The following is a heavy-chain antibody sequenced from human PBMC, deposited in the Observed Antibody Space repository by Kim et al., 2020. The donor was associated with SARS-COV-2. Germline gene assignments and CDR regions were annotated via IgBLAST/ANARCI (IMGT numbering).Heavy chain of an antibody. CDR1: GFTFSSYG. Sequence: GGSLRLSCAASGFTFSSYGMHWVRQAPGKGLEWVAVISYDGSHKYYADSVKGRFTISRDNSKNTLYLQMNSLRAEDTAVYYCAKDMSRYCSGGSCYPTPDFDYWGQGTLVTVSS. J-gene: IGHJ4*02. D-gene: IGHD2-15*01. V-gene: IGHV3-30*18. CDR2: ISYDGSHK. CDR3: AKDMSRYCSGGSCYPTPDFDY.